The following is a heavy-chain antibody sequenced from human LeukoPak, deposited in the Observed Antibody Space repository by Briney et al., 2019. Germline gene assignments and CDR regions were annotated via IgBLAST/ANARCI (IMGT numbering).Heavy chain of an antibody. CDR2: IYTSGST. CDR1: GGSISSYY. CDR3: AREDSGYDYRYYGMDV. V-gene: IGHV4-4*07. J-gene: IGHJ6*02. Sequence: SETLSLTCTVSGGSISSYYWSWIRQPAGKGLEWIGRIYTSGSTNYNPSLKSRVTMSVDTSKNQLSLKLSSVTAADTAVYYCAREDSGYDYRYYGMDVWGQGTTVTVSS. D-gene: IGHD5-12*01.